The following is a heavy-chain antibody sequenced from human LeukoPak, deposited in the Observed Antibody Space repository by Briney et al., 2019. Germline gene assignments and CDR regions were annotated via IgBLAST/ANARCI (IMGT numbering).Heavy chain of an antibody. CDR2: VYISGST. CDR3: ARDYSPSSSWYG. V-gene: IGHV4-4*07. J-gene: IGHJ4*02. CDR1: GGSISSYY. Sequence: SETLSLTCTVSGGSISSYYWSWIRQPVGKGLEWIGRVYISGSTNYNPSLKSRVTMSVDTSNNQLSLNLTSVTAADTAVYYCARDYSPSSSWYGWGQGTLVTVSS. D-gene: IGHD6-13*01.